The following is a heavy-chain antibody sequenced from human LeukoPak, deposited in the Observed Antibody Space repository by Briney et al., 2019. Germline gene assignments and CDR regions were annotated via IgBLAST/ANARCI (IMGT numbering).Heavy chain of an antibody. J-gene: IGHJ4*02. CDR2: IYSGGST. CDR3: ARVGSGYDFTYFDY. CDR1: GFTVSSNY. D-gene: IGHD5-12*01. Sequence: GGSLRLSCAASGFTVSSNYMSWVRQAPGKGLEWVSVIYSGGSTYYADSVKGRFTISRDNSKNTLYLQMNSLRAEDTAVYYCARVGSGYDFTYFDYWGQGTLVTVSS. V-gene: IGHV3-53*01.